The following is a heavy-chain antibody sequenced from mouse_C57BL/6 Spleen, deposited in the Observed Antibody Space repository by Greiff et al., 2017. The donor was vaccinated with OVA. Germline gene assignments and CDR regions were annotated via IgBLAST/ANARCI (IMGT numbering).Heavy chain of an antibody. J-gene: IGHJ4*01. D-gene: IGHD1-1*01. V-gene: IGHV10-1*01. CDR3: VRRSYGSRGAMDY. CDR2: IRSKSNNYAT. Sequence: EVKLLESGGGLVQPKGSLKLSCAASGFSFNTYAMNWVRQAPGKGLEWVARIRSKSNNYATYYADSVKDRFTISRDDSESMLYLQMNNLKTEDTAMYDSVRRSYGSRGAMDYWGQGTSVTVSS. CDR1: GFSFNTYA.